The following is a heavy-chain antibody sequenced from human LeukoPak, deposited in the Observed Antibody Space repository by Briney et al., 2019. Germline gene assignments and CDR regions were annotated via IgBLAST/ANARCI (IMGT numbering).Heavy chain of an antibody. CDR2: IYSGGST. V-gene: IGHV4-4*07. J-gene: IGHJ4*02. CDR1: GAPLNSYY. D-gene: IGHD4-17*01. Sequence: SETLSLTCTVSGAPLNSYYWSWIRQPAGKGLGWIGRIYSGGSTNYNPSLKSRVTLSVDTSKNQFSLRLSSLTVADTAVYYCAREGRYGDYEGYWGQGTLVTVSS. CDR3: AREGRYGDYEGY.